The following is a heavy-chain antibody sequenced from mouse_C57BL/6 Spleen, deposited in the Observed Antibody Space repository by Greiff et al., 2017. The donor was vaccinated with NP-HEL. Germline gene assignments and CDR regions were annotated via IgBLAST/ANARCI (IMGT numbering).Heavy chain of an antibody. CDR2: IDPETGGT. J-gene: IGHJ2*01. Sequence: VQLQQSGAELVRPGASVTLSCKASGYTFTDYEMHWVKQTPVHGLEWIGAIDPETGGTAYNQKFKGKAILTADKSSSTAYMELRSLTSEDSAVYYCTRRGLLHVFDYWGQGTTLTVSS. D-gene: IGHD2-3*01. CDR1: GYTFTDYE. V-gene: IGHV1-15*01. CDR3: TRRGLLHVFDY.